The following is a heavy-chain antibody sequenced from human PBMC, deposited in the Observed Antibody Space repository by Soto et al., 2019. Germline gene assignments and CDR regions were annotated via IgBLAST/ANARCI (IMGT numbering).Heavy chain of an antibody. CDR1: GGSISSYY. Sequence: PAETLSVTCTVSGGSISSYYWSWFRQHPGKGLEWIGYIYYSGSTNYNPSLKSRLIISVDTSKNQFSLKLSSMTAADTAVYYCARGSRPEGFDYWGQGTLVTVSS. V-gene: IGHV4-59*12. CDR3: ARGSRPEGFDY. J-gene: IGHJ4*02. CDR2: IYYSGST.